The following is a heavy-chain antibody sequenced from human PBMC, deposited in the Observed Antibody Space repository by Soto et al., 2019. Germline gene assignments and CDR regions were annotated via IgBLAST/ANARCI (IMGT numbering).Heavy chain of an antibody. D-gene: IGHD5-12*01. V-gene: IGHV4-34*01. J-gene: IGHJ4*02. CDR3: ARLGGYSGYGSY. CDR2: INHSGST. Sequence: SETLSLTCAVYGGSFSGYYWSWIRQPPGKGLEWIGEINHSGSTNYNPSLKSRVTISVDTSKNQFSLKLSSVTAADTAVYYCARLGGYSGYGSYWGQGTLVTVSS. CDR1: GGSFSGYY.